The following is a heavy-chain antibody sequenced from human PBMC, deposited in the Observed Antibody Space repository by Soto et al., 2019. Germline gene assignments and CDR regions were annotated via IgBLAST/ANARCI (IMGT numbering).Heavy chain of an antibody. CDR2: ISAYNGNT. V-gene: IGHV1-18*01. CDR1: GYTFTSYG. J-gene: IGHJ4*01. CDR3: ARMSPQQWLGYYYFDY. Sequence: GAPVKVACKASGYTFTSYGISWLRQAPGQGLEWMGWISAYNGNTNYAQKLQGRVTMTTDTSTSTAYMELRSLRSDDTAVYYCARMSPQQWLGYYYFDYWGQGTPVTVSS. D-gene: IGHD6-19*01.